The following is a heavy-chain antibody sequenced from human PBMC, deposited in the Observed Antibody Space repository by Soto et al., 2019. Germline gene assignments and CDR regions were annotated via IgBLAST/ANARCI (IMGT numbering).Heavy chain of an antibody. Sequence: GGSLRLSCAASGFTFSSYAMSWVRQGPRKGLEWVAGISDSGGTTYYVDSVKGRFTISRDNSRSTQFLQMNSLRPEDTAVYYCARGGGIVVVTAPYAHWGQGTLVTVSS. CDR1: GFTFSSYA. CDR3: ARGGGIVVVTAPYAH. V-gene: IGHV3-23*01. CDR2: ISDSGGTT. D-gene: IGHD2-21*02. J-gene: IGHJ4*02.